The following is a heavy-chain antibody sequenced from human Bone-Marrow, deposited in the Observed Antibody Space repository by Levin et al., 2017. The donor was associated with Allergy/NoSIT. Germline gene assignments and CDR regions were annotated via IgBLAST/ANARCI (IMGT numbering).Heavy chain of an antibody. Sequence: SETLSLTCSVSGGSISRGDCYWGRVRQPPGTGLEWIGSINYSGRTYYNPSLKSRVTISVDTSKNQFSLKLSSVTAADTAVYYGAREDQTNGDNAFDMWGQGTMVTVAS. J-gene: IGHJ3*02. D-gene: IGHD7-27*01. CDR2: INYSGRT. V-gene: IGHV4-39*07. CDR1: GGSISRGDCY. CDR3: AREDQTNGDNAFDM.